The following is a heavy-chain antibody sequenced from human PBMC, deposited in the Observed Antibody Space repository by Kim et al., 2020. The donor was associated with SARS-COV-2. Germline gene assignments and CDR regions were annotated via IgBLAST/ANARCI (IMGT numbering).Heavy chain of an antibody. D-gene: IGHD2-2*01. V-gene: IGHV3-21*01. CDR1: GFTFSSYS. CDR3: ARGCFGSTSCEGYYYYGMDV. Sequence: GGSLRLSCAASGFTFSSYSMNWVRQAPGKGLEWVSSISSSSSYIYYADSVKGRFTISRDNAKNSLYLQMNSLRAEDTAVYFCARGCFGSTSCEGYYYYGMDVWGQGTTVTVSS. J-gene: IGHJ6*02. CDR2: ISSSSSYI.